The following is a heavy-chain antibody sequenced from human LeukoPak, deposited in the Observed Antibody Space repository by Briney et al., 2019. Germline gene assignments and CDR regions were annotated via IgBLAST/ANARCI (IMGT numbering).Heavy chain of an antibody. CDR2: ISGSGGST. J-gene: IGHJ4*02. D-gene: IGHD6-19*01. V-gene: IGHV3-23*01. CDR3: AKALWYRSGWYGFDY. CDR1: GFTFTIYA. Sequence: GGSLRLSCAASGFTFTIYAMSWVRRAPGKGLEWFSAISGSGGSTYYADSVKGRFTISRDSSKNTLYLQMNSLRAEDTAVYYCAKALWYRSGWYGFDYWGQGTLVTVSS.